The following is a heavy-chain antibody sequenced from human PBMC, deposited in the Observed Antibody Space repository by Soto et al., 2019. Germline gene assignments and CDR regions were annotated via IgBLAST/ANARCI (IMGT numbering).Heavy chain of an antibody. CDR1: GCSLSSGAYY. J-gene: IGHJ4*02. V-gene: IGHV4-31*11. CDR2: IYYSGST. D-gene: IGHD1-26*01. CDR3: ARTPLL. Sequence: SETLSLTCAVSGCSLSSGAYYWSWIRQHPGKGLEWIGYIYYSGSTYYNPSLESRVTISVDTSKNQFSLKLSSVTAADTAVYYCARTPLLWGQGTLVTVSS.